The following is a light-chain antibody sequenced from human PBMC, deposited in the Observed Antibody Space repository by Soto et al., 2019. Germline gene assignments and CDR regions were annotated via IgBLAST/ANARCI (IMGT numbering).Light chain of an antibody. J-gene: IGKJ2*01. CDR2: AAS. Sequence: DIQMTQSPSSLSASVGDRVTITCRASQSISSYLNWYQQKPGKAPKLLIYAASSLQSGVPSRFSGSGSGTDVSLTIGSLQPEDFATYYCQQSYSTPPTFGQGTKLEIK. CDR1: QSISSY. V-gene: IGKV1-39*01. CDR3: QQSYSTPPT.